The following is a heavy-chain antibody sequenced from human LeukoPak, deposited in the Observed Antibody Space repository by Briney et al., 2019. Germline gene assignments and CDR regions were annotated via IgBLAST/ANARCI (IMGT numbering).Heavy chain of an antibody. CDR1: GFTFSRYA. D-gene: IGHD1-26*01. Sequence: PGGSLRLSCAASGFTFSRYAMSWVRQAPGEGLEGVSAISGSGGSTFYADSVKGRFTISRDNSKNTLYLQMNSLRAEDTAVYYCAKKWDMYYFDYWGQGTLVTVSS. V-gene: IGHV3-23*01. CDR2: ISGSGGST. CDR3: AKKWDMYYFDY. J-gene: IGHJ4*02.